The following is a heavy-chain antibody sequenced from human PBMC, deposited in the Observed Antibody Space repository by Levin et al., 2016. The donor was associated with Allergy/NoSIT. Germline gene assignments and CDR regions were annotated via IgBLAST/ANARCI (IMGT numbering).Heavy chain of an antibody. D-gene: IGHD3-22*01. J-gene: IGHJ4*02. CDR3: ATIAHYYDSSGPLP. V-gene: IGHV3-48*03. CDR2: ISSSGSTI. Sequence: VRQAPGKGLEWVSYISSSGSTIYYADSVKGRFTISRDNAKNSLYLQMNSLRAEDTAVYYCATIAHYYDSSGPLPWGQGTLVTVSS.